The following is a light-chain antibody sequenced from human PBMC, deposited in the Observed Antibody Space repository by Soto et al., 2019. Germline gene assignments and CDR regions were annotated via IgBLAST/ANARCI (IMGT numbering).Light chain of an antibody. V-gene: IGKV1-39*01. Sequence: DIQMTQSPCSLSASVGDRVTITCRASQSISSYLHWYQQKPGKARKLLIYAASSLQSGVPSRFSGSGYGTDFTLTISSLQPEDFATYYCQHSYSTPYTFGQGTKLEIK. CDR3: QHSYSTPYT. J-gene: IGKJ2*01. CDR2: AAS. CDR1: QSISSY.